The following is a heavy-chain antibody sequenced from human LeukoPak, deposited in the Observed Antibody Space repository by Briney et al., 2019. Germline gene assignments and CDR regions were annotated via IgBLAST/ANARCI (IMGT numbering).Heavy chain of an antibody. V-gene: IGHV3-30-3*01. Sequence: GGSLRLSCAASGFNFSAYAMHWVRQAPGRGLEWVTLISYDATRKSYGDSVQGRFTISRDNAKNSLYLQMNSLRAEDTAVYYCARELGYCSSTSCHQYYYYGMDVWGQGTTVTVSS. CDR3: ARELGYCSSTSCHQYYYYGMDV. J-gene: IGHJ6*02. CDR1: GFNFSAYA. D-gene: IGHD2-2*01. CDR2: ISYDATRK.